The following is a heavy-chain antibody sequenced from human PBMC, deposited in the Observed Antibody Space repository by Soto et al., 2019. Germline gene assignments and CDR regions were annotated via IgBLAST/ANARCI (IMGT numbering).Heavy chain of an antibody. CDR2: STTSGGNT. CDR3: AGRYCTNGVCYTNYYYYIDV. Sequence: EVQLLESGGGLVEPGGSLRLSCAASGFTFSTYTMSWVRQAPGKGLEWVSTSTTSGGNTYYADSVQGRFTISRDNSKNTLYLQMNSLRAEETAVYYCAGRYCTNGVCYTNYYYYIDVWGKGTTVTVSS. J-gene: IGHJ6*03. V-gene: IGHV3-23*01. CDR1: GFTFSTYT. D-gene: IGHD2-8*01.